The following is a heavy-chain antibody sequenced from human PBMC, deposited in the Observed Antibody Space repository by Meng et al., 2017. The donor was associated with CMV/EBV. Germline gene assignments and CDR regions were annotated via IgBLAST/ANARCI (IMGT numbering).Heavy chain of an antibody. J-gene: IGHJ4*02. CDR1: GYSFTSYW. V-gene: IGHV5-51*01. CDR2: MYPRDSDI. D-gene: IGHD1-1*01. Sequence: GESLKISCKGSGYSFTSYWIGWVRQTPEKGLEWMGIMYPRDSDIRYSPSFQGQVTISADKSISTAYLQWSTLKASDTAIYYCARPTVVGERPRTFDYWGQGTLVTVSS. CDR3: ARPTVVGERPRTFDY.